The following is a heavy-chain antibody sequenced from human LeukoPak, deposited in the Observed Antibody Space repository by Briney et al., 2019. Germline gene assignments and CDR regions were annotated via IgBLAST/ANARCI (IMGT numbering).Heavy chain of an antibody. CDR3: AILDTAMGIDY. V-gene: IGHV4-39*07. CDR1: GGSISSSSYY. J-gene: IGHJ4*02. CDR2: IYYSGST. Sequence: SETLSLTCTVSGGSISSSSYYWGWIRQPPGKGLEWIGSIYYSGSTNYNPSLKSRVTISVDTSKNQFSLKLSSVTAADTAVYYCAILDTAMGIDYWGQGTLVTVSS. D-gene: IGHD5-18*01.